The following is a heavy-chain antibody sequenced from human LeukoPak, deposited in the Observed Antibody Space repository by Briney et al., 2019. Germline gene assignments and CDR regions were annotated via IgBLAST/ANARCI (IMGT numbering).Heavy chain of an antibody. CDR1: GFTFSSYA. CDR3: ARELTYYYDSSGYPDY. D-gene: IGHD3-22*01. CDR2: ISYDGSNK. Sequence: GRSLRLSCAASGFTFSSYAMHWVRQAPGKGLEWMAVISYDGSNKYYADSVKGRFTISRDNSKNTLYLQMNSLRAEDTAVYYCARELTYYYDSSGYPDYWGQGTLVTVSS. V-gene: IGHV3-30-3*01. J-gene: IGHJ4*02.